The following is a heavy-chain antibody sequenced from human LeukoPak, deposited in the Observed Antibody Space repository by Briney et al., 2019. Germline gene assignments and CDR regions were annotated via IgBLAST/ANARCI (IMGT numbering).Heavy chain of an antibody. CDR3: ARSGPPWGLDL. CDR1: GFTFSSYG. CDR2: IWYDGSNK. D-gene: IGHD2-21*01. V-gene: IGHV3-33*01. Sequence: GRSLRLSCAASGFTFSSYGMHWVRQAPGKGLEWVAVIWYDGSNKYYADSVMGRFTISRDNADNSLHLQMNSLRLEDTALYYCARSGPPWGLDLWGQGTPVTVSS. J-gene: IGHJ4*02.